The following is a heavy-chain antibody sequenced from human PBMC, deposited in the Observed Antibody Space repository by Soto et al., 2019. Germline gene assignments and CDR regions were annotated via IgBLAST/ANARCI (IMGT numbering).Heavy chain of an antibody. V-gene: IGHV2-26*01. Sequence: QVTLKESGPVLVKPTETLTLTCTVSGFSLSNARMGVSWIRQPPGKALEWLAHIFSNDEKSYSTSLKSRLTIXXDXSXXQVVLTMTNMDPVDTATYYCARIPLSSGYSPSFDYWGQGTLVTVSS. CDR3: ARIPLSSGYSPSFDY. J-gene: IGHJ4*02. CDR2: IFSNDEK. CDR1: GFSLSNARMG. D-gene: IGHD3-22*01.